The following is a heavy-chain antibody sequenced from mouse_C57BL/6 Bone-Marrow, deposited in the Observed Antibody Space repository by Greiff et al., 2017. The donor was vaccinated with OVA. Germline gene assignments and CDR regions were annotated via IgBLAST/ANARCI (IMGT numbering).Heavy chain of an antibody. CDR1: GFTFSSYA. CDR2: ISDGGSYT. D-gene: IGHD2-1*01. CDR3: ARVYPETYAMDY. Sequence: EVNLVESGGGLVKPGGSLKLSCAASGFTFSSYAMSWVRQTPEKRLEWVATISDGGSYTYYPDNVKGRFTISRDNAKNNLYLQMSHLKSEDTAMYYCARVYPETYAMDYWGQGTSVTVSS. J-gene: IGHJ4*01. V-gene: IGHV5-4*03.